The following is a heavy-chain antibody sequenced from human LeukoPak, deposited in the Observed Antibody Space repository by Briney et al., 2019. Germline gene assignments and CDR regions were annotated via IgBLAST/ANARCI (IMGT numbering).Heavy chain of an antibody. D-gene: IGHD3-10*01. J-gene: IGHJ5*02. V-gene: IGHV1-18*01. CDR3: ARGAYDSGTYNWFDP. Sequence: AYNGDTNYAQKLQGRVTMTTDTSTTTAYMELRSLRSDDTAVYYCARGAYDSGTYNWFDPWGQGTLVTVSS. CDR2: AYNGDT.